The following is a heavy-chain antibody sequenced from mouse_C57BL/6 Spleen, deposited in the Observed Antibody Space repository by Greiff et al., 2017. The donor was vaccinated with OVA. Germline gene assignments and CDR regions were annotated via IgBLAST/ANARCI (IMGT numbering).Heavy chain of an antibody. Sequence: QVQLQQSGSELRSPGSSVKLSCKDFDSEVFPIAYMSWVRQKPGHGFEWIGGILPSIGRTIYGEKFEDKATLDADTLSNTAYLELNSLTSEDSAIYYCARQEDYYGSSYWYFDVWGTGTTVTVSS. V-gene: IGHV15-2*01. J-gene: IGHJ1*03. CDR1: DSEVFPIAY. CDR2: ILPSIGRT. D-gene: IGHD1-1*01. CDR3: ARQEDYYGSSYWYFDV.